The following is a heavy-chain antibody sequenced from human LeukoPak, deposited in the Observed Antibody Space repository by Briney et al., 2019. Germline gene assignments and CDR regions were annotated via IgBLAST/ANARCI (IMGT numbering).Heavy chain of an antibody. J-gene: IGHJ4*02. Sequence: GGSLRLSCAASGFTFSSYGMHWVRQAPGKGLEWVAVIWYDGSNEYYADSVKGRFTISRDNSKNTLYLQMNSLRAEDTAVYYCARDGIIWSGCPDYWGQGTLVTVSS. CDR2: IWYDGSNE. D-gene: IGHD3-3*01. CDR1: GFTFSSYG. CDR3: ARDGIIWSGCPDY. V-gene: IGHV3-33*01.